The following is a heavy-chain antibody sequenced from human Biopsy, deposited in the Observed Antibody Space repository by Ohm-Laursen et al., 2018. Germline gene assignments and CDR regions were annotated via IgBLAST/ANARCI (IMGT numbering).Heavy chain of an antibody. J-gene: IGHJ6*02. CDR2: IYYSGST. D-gene: IGHD2/OR15-2a*01. Sequence: GTLSLTCGVSGGSISSDYWSWIRQTPGKGLEWIGYIYYSGSTNYNPSLKSRVTISVDTSKNQFSLRLSSVTAADTAVYYCARATNSTGWPYYYFYGMDVWGQGTTVTVSS. CDR3: ARATNSTGWPYYYFYGMDV. CDR1: GGSISSDY. V-gene: IGHV4-59*01.